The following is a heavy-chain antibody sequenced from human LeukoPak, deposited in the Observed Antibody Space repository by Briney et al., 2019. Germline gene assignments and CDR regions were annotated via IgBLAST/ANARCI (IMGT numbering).Heavy chain of an antibody. J-gene: IGHJ5*02. V-gene: IGHV3-23*01. CDR2: ISGSGDST. CDR3: AKASSITMIVVVMKWFDP. D-gene: IGHD3-22*01. CDR1: GFTFSSFA. Sequence: GGSLRLSCAASGFTFSSFAMSWVRQAPGKGLEWVSAISGSGDSTYYADSVKGRFTISRDNSKNTLYLQMNSLRAEDTAVYYCAKASSITMIVVVMKWFDPWGQGTLVTVSS.